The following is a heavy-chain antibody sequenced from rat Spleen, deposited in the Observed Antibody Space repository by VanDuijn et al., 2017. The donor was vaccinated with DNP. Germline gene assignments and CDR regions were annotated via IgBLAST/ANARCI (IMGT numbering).Heavy chain of an antibody. V-gene: IGHV5-46*01. CDR1: GFTFSSFP. CDR2: IGTSGGRT. CDR3: ARHVDF. Sequence: EVKVVESGGGLVQPGRSMKLSCAGSGFTFSSFPMAWVRQAPRKGLEWVATIGTSGGRTSSRDSVRGRFTISRDNAKSILYLQMNSLRSEDTATYYCARHVDFWGQGVMVTVSS. J-gene: IGHJ2*01.